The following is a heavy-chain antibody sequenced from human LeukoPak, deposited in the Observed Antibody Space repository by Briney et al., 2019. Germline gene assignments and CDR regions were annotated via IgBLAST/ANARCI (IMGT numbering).Heavy chain of an antibody. CDR3: AKAPSSDFWSGYYVWFDP. Sequence: PGGSLRLSCAASGFTFSSYAMSWVRQAPGKGLEWVSGMSGSGGSTYYADSVKGRFTISRDNSKNTLYLQMNSLRAEDTAVYYCAKAPSSDFWSGYYVWFDPWGQGTLVTVSS. J-gene: IGHJ5*02. CDR1: GFTFSSYA. V-gene: IGHV3-23*01. D-gene: IGHD3-3*01. CDR2: MSGSGGST.